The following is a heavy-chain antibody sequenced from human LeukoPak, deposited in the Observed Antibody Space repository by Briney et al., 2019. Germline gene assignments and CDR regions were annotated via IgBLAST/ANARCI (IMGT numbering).Heavy chain of an antibody. D-gene: IGHD3-22*01. J-gene: IGHJ1*01. CDR1: GFTFSNYW. CDR2: IKFDGNDK. CDR3: ATYSSLNRREFQF. V-gene: IGHV3-7*01. Sequence: PGGSLRLSCAASGFTFSNYWMSWVRQAPGKGLEWVANIKFDGNDKFYVDSVKGRFTISRDNAKNSLYLQMNSLRAEDTAVYYCATYSSLNRREFQFWGQGTLLTVSS.